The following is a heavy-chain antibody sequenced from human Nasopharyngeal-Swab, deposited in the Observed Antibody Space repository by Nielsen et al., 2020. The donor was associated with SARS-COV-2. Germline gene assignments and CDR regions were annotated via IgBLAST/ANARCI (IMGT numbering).Heavy chain of an antibody. V-gene: IGHV3-23*01. CDR2: ISGSGGST. CDR1: GFTFSSYA. D-gene: IGHD3-9*01. Sequence: GESLKISCAASGFTFSSYAMSWGRQAPGTGLEWVSAISGSGGSTYYADSVKGRFTISRDNSKNTLYLQMNSLRAEDTAVYYCAKARITRGYFDWLLSTYFDYWGQGTRVTVSS. CDR3: AKARITRGYFDWLLSTYFDY. J-gene: IGHJ4*02.